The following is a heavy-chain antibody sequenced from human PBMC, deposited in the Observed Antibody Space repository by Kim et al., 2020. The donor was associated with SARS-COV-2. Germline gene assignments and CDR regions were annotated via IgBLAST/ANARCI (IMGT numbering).Heavy chain of an antibody. CDR2: RSRSTG. CDR3: ATTVTT. D-gene: IGHD4-17*01. V-gene: IGHV3-48*02. J-gene: IGHJ4*02. Sequence: RSRSTGYYADSVKGRFTISRDNAKNSLYLQMNSLRDEDTSVYYCATTVTTWGQGTLVTVSS.